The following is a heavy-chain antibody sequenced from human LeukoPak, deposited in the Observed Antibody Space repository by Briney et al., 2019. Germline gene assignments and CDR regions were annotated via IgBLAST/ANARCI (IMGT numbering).Heavy chain of an antibody. CDR3: AKAKWWAVPDNGYGMDV. D-gene: IGHD2-8*01. V-gene: IGHV3-30*02. J-gene: IGHJ6*02. CDR1: GFTFSSYG. Sequence: PGGSLRLSCAASGFTFSSYGMHWVRQAPGKGLEWVAVIWYDGSNKYYADSVKGRFTISRDNSKNTLYLQMNSLRAEDTAVYYCAKAKWWAVPDNGYGMDVWGQGTTVTVSS. CDR2: IWYDGSNK.